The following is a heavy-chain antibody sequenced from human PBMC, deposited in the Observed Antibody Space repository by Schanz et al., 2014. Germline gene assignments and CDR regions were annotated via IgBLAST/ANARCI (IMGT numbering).Heavy chain of an antibody. CDR3: ATGYYYDSSGYYGGLDS. CDR1: AYSLTGYY. D-gene: IGHD3-22*01. Sequence: QVQLVQSGAEVKKPGASVKVSCKASAYSLTGYYLHWVRQAPGQGLEWMGWINPNNGGTNYAQKFQGRVTMTRDTSISTAYMEMTRLTSDDTAVYYCATGYYYDSSGYYGGLDSWGQGTLVTVSS. J-gene: IGHJ4*02. V-gene: IGHV1-2*02. CDR2: INPNNGGT.